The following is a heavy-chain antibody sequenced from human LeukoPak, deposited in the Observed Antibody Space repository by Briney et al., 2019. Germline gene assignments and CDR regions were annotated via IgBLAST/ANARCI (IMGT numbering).Heavy chain of an antibody. Sequence: PGGSLRLSCAASGFTFSSYWMSWVRQAPGKGLEWVAVISYDGSNKYYADSVKGRFTISRDNSKNTLYLQMNSLRAEDTAVYYCARDLLAAAGTHPDYWGQGTLVTVSS. CDR1: GFTFSSYW. D-gene: IGHD6-13*01. CDR3: ARDLLAAAGTHPDY. CDR2: ISYDGSNK. V-gene: IGHV3-30-3*01. J-gene: IGHJ4*02.